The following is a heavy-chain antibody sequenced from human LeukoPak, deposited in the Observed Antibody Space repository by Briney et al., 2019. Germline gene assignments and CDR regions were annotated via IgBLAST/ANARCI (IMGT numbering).Heavy chain of an antibody. CDR3: ARASQYSGSYGLF. D-gene: IGHD1-26*01. J-gene: IGHJ3*01. CDR2: ISSSSSTI. V-gene: IGHV3-48*04. CDR1: GFTFSSYS. Sequence: GGSLRLSCAASGFTFSSYSMNWVRQAPGKGLEWVSYISSSSSTIYYADSVKGRFTISRDNAKNTLYLQMNSLRAEDTAVYYCARASQYSGSYGLFWGQGTMVTVSS.